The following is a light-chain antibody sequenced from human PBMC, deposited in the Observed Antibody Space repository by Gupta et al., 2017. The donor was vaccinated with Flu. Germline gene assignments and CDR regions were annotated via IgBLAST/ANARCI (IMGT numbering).Light chain of an antibody. Sequence: GDTVTIPCRASQSISAWLAWYQKKPGKAPKLLIYKASSLESGVTSRFSGSGSGTEFSLTISSLQPDDFAIYYCQQYNNYPLTFGGGTKVEIK. CDR2: KAS. J-gene: IGKJ4*01. V-gene: IGKV1-5*03. CDR3: QQYNNYPLT. CDR1: QSISAW.